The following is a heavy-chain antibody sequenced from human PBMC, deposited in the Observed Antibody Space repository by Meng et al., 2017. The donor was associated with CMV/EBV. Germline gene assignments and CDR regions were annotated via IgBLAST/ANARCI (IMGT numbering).Heavy chain of an antibody. J-gene: IGHJ6*02. Sequence: SVKVSCKASGGTFSSYAVSWVRQAPGQGLGWMGGIIPIFGTANYAQKFQGRVTITTDESTSTAYMELSSLRSGDTAVYYCARGIVVVPAALSYYYYYGMDVWGQGTTVTVSS. V-gene: IGHV1-69*05. D-gene: IGHD2-2*01. CDR2: IIPIFGTA. CDR1: GGTFSSYA. CDR3: ARGIVVVPAALSYYYYYGMDV.